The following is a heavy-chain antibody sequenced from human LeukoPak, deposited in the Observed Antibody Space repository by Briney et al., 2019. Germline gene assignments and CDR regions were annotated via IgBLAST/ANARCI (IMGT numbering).Heavy chain of an antibody. CDR2: ISAYNGNT. J-gene: IGHJ5*02. Sequence: ASVKVSCKASGYTFTSYGISWVRQAPGQGLEWMGWISAYNGNTNYAQKLQGRVTMTTDTSTSTAYMELRSLRSDDTAVYYCARDGFEDQLPNSYNWFDPWGQGTLVTVSS. V-gene: IGHV1-18*01. CDR3: ARDGFEDQLPNSYNWFDP. D-gene: IGHD2-2*01. CDR1: GYTFTSYG.